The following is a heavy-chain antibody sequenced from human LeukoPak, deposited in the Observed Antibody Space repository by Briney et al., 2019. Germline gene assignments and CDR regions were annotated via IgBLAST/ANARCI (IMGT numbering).Heavy chain of an antibody. J-gene: IGHJ3*02. Sequence: ASVKVSCKASGYTFTGYYMHWVRQAPGQGLEWMGWINPNSGGTNYAQKFQGRVTMTRDTSISTAYMELSRLRSDDTAVYYCARERQVEMATITVFDIWGQGTMVTVSS. V-gene: IGHV1-2*02. CDR1: GYTFTGYY. CDR3: ARERQVEMATITVFDI. CDR2: INPNSGGT. D-gene: IGHD5-24*01.